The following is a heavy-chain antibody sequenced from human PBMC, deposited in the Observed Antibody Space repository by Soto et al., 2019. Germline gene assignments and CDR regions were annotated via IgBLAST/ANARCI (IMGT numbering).Heavy chain of an antibody. V-gene: IGHV3-30-3*01. Sequence: GGSLRLSCAASGFTFSSYAMHWVRQAPGKGLEWVAVISYDGSNKYYADSVKGRFTISRDNSKNTLYLQMNSLRAEDTAVYYCARAGGIAAAGGGNYYSYGMDFWGQGTTVTVSS. J-gene: IGHJ6*02. CDR2: ISYDGSNK. CDR3: ARAGGIAAAGGGNYYSYGMDF. CDR1: GFTFSSYA. D-gene: IGHD6-13*01.